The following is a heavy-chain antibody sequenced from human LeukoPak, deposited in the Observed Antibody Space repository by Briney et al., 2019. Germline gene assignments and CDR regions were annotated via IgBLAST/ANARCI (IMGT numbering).Heavy chain of an antibody. J-gene: IGHJ4*01. V-gene: IGHV4-59*01. CDR2: IFLYGGT. Sequence: SETLSLTCSVSGESIINYNWSWVREPPGPRVGGWGYIFLYGGTNYNPSLKSQVTMSLDTSKNQVSLKLNSVADADTAFYFCARSQQLIRTFDFWGHGTLVTVSS. CDR3: ARSQQLIRTFDF. D-gene: IGHD6-13*01. CDR1: GESIINYN.